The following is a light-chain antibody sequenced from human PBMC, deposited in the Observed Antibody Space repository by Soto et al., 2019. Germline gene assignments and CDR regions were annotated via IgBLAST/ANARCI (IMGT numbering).Light chain of an antibody. J-gene: IGKJ4*01. CDR2: AAS. CDR3: QESDASPYT. Sequence: EMTQGPASLSASVGYRDTITCRAGQSISTYLNWYQQKPGKAPNLLIYAASRLQSGVPSRFSGSGSGTDFTLTICSLQPEDFATYYCQESDASPYTFGGGTKVDIK. V-gene: IGKV1-39*01. CDR1: QSISTY.